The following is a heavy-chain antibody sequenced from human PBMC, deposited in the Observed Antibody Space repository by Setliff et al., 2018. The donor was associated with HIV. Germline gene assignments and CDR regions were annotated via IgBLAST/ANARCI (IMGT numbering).Heavy chain of an antibody. CDR2: IYYTGST. CDR1: GASISSSSYY. CDR3: ARDGGGPGDYYYYYMDV. J-gene: IGHJ6*03. V-gene: IGHV4-39*02. Sequence: SETLSLTCSVSGASISSSSYYWGWIRQPPGKGLEWIGSIYYTGSTYYNPSLKSRVTISVDTSKNQVSLKLSSVTAADTAVYYCARDGGGPGDYYYYYMDVWAKGTTVTVSS. D-gene: IGHD3-16*01.